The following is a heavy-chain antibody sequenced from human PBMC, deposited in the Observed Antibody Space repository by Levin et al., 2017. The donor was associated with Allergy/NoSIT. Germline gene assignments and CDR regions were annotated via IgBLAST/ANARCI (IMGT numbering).Heavy chain of an antibody. V-gene: IGHV3-7*01. CDR1: GFMFKSYW. D-gene: IGHD6-19*01. CDR3: ARDTWNSDWYPVGY. J-gene: IGHJ4*02. Sequence: GGSLRLSCAASGFMFKSYWMTWVRQAPGKGLEWVANIKDDGSEQYYVDSVKGRFTVSRDNAKNSLYLEMKSLRVEDTAVYDCARDTWNSDWYPVGYWGPGTLVAVSS. CDR2: IKDDGSEQ.